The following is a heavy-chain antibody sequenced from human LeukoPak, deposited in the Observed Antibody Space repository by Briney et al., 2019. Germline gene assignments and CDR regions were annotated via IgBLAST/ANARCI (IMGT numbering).Heavy chain of an antibody. Sequence: GGSLRLSCAASGFTFSSYWMHWVRQAPGKGLEWVSSISSSSSYIYYADSVKGRFTISRDNAKNSLYLQMNSLRAEDTAVYYCARDEDGDYHYWGQGTLVTVSS. J-gene: IGHJ4*02. CDR2: ISSSSSYI. CDR1: GFTFSSYW. D-gene: IGHD4-17*01. CDR3: ARDEDGDYHY. V-gene: IGHV3-21*01.